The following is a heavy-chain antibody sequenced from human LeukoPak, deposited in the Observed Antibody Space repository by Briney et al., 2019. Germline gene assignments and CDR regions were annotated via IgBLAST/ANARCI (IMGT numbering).Heavy chain of an antibody. V-gene: IGHV1-8*03. CDR2: MNPNSGNT. Sequence: ASVKVSCKASGYTFTSYDINWVRQATGQGLEWMGWMNPNSGNTGYAQKFQGRVTITRNTSISTAYMELSSLRSEDTAVYYCASAMTTVGVFDYWGQGTLVTVSS. D-gene: IGHD4-11*01. CDR3: ASAMTTVGVFDY. CDR1: GYTFTSYD. J-gene: IGHJ4*02.